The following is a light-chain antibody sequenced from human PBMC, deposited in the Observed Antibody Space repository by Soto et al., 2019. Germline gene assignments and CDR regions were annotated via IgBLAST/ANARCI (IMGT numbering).Light chain of an antibody. CDR3: QQYGSSPRT. CDR2: GAS. Sequence: EIVLTQSPGTLSLSPGERATLSCRASQSVSSSYLAWYQQKPGQAPRLLIYGASSRATGIPDRFSGSGSGTDFTLPISSLEPDDFEVYYCQQYGSSPRTFGQGTKVES. CDR1: QSVSSSY. J-gene: IGKJ1*01. V-gene: IGKV3-20*01.